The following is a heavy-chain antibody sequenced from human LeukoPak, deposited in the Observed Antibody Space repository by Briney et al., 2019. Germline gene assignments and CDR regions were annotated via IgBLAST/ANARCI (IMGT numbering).Heavy chain of an antibody. D-gene: IGHD3-16*02. Sequence: PSETLSLTCAVYGGSFSGYYWSWIRQHPGKGLEWIGYIYYSGSTYYNPSLKSRVTISVDTSKNQFSLKLSSVTAADTAVYYCASTPVRDYVWGSYRPQGFDPWGQGTLVTVSS. J-gene: IGHJ5*02. CDR2: IYYSGST. CDR3: ASTPVRDYVWGSYRPQGFDP. V-gene: IGHV4-31*11. CDR1: GGSFSGYY.